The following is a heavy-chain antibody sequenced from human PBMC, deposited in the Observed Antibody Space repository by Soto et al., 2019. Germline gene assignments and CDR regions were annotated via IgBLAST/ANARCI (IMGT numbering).Heavy chain of an antibody. CDR2: IYPGSVNI. CDR1: GYSFTSHY. Sequence: ASVKVSCKAIGYSFTSHYMHWVRQAPGQGLEWMGTIYPGSVNIGYAQKFKGRVTMTTDTSTSTAYMELRSLRSDDTAVYYCATSEGYYDSSGYTYDYWGQG. D-gene: IGHD3-22*01. CDR3: ATSEGYYDSSGYTYDY. V-gene: IGHV1-46*01. J-gene: IGHJ4*02.